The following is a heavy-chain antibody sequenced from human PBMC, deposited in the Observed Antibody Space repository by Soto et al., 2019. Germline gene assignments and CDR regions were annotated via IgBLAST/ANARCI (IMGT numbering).Heavy chain of an antibody. CDR2: IHSTGST. J-gene: IGHJ4*02. CDR3: ADSLRDYFDH. Sequence: QVQLQESGPGLVKPSESLSLTCTVSGGSVTSCNYYWTWIRQHPGKGLEWIGYIHSTGSTNYNPSLKSRVTISVDTSNNQFSLKLSSLTAADTAIYYCADSLRDYFDHWGQGALVTVSS. V-gene: IGHV4-61*01. D-gene: IGHD3-10*01. CDR1: GGSVTSCNYY.